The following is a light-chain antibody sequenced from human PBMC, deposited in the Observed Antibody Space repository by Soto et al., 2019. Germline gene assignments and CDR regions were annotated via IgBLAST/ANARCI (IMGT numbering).Light chain of an antibody. CDR2: GAS. J-gene: IGKJ1*01. CDR3: QQNYHWPRT. CDR1: QSVSSH. Sequence: EIVMTQSPATLSVSPGERVTLSCRASQSVSSHLVWYQQRPGQAPRLLIYGASTRATDIPVRFSGSGSGTEFTLTITSLQSEDVAVYYCQQNYHWPRTFGQGTKVEIK. V-gene: IGKV3-15*01.